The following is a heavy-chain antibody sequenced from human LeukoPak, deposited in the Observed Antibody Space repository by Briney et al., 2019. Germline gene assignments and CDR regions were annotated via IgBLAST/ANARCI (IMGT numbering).Heavy chain of an antibody. Sequence: SHTLSLTCAVYGGSLNNYYWSRVPHPPRKGLEWIGEINHSGYTPYTPSLKGRVTITVDTSKNQFSLKLSSVTAADTAVYYCASYVDIAFDYWGQGTLVTVSS. CDR2: INHSGYT. V-gene: IGHV4-34*01. CDR3: ASYVDIAFDY. D-gene: IGHD5-12*01. CDR1: GGSLNNYY. J-gene: IGHJ4*02.